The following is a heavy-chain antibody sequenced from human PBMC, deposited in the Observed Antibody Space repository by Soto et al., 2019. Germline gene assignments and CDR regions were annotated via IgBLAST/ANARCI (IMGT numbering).Heavy chain of an antibody. J-gene: IGHJ6*02. CDR3: ARLRDSDGMDV. CDR2: IIPILGIA. CDR1: GGTFSSYA. D-gene: IGHD1-26*01. Sequence: SVKVSCKASGGTFSSYAISWVRQAPGQGLEWMGGIIPILGIANYAQKFQGRVTITADKSTSTAYMELSSLRSEDTAVYYCARLRDSDGMDVWGQGTTVTVSS. V-gene: IGHV1-69*10.